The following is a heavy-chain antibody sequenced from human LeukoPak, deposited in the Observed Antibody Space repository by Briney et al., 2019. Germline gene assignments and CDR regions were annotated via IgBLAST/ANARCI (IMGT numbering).Heavy chain of an antibody. V-gene: IGHV3-23*01. D-gene: IGHD3-10*01. CDR1: GFTFSSYG. Sequence: AGSLRLSCAASGFTFSSYGMSWVRQAPGKGLEWVSAISGSGGSTYYADSVKGRFTISRDNAKNSLYLQMNSLRAEDTAVYYCARDSGGSAFDIWGQGTMVTVSS. CDR2: ISGSGGST. CDR3: ARDSGGSAFDI. J-gene: IGHJ3*02.